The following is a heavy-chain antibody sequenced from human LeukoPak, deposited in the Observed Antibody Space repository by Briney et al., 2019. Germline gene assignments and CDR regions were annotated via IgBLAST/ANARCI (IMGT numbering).Heavy chain of an antibody. CDR3: ARDLTYSGWYYFDY. J-gene: IGHJ4*02. CDR2: IRYDGSNE. D-gene: IGHD6-19*01. Sequence: GGSLRLSCAPSGFTFSSYGMHWVRQAPGKGLEWVAFIRYDGSNEYYADSVKGRFTISRDNSKNTLYLQMNSLRAEDSAVHYCARDLTYSGWYYFDYWRQGTLVTVSS. V-gene: IGHV3-30*02. CDR1: GFTFSSYG.